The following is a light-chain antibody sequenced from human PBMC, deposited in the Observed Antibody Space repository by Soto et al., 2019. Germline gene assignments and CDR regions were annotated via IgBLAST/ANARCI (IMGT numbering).Light chain of an antibody. Sequence: QSVLTQPPSVSGAPGQRVTISCTGSSSNIGAGYDVHWYQQLPGTAPKLLIYGNSNRPSGVPDRFSGSKSGTSASLAITGVRAEDEAEYYCQSYDSSLSGWVFGGGTTLTVL. CDR1: SSNIGAGYD. J-gene: IGLJ3*02. V-gene: IGLV1-40*01. CDR3: QSYDSSLSGWV. CDR2: GNS.